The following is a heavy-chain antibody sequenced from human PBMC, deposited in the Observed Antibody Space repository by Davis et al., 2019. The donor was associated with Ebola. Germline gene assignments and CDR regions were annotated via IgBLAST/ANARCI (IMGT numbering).Heavy chain of an antibody. J-gene: IGHJ4*02. CDR3: ARGVAVGGFYFDY. V-gene: IGHV3-7*03. CDR1: GFTFSDNG. D-gene: IGHD6-19*01. CDR2: IYRDGNEK. Sequence: GESLKISCAASGFTFSDNGMHWVRQAPGKGLEWVANIYRDGNEKYYVDSVKDRFTISRDNTKNSLYLQMNSLRAEDTAVYFCARGVAVGGFYFDYWGQGTLVTVSS.